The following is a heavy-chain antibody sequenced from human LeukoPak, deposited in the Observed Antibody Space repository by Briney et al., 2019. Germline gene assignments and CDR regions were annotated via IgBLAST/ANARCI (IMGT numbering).Heavy chain of an antibody. Sequence: SETLSLTCTVSGXSISDYYWSWIRQPPGRGLEWIGYINYSGSTNYNPSLKSRVTISVDTSKNQFSLKVTSVTAADTAVYYCARLNGGYWGQGTLVTVSS. CDR2: INYSGST. D-gene: IGHD1-1*01. V-gene: IGHV4-59*08. CDR1: GXSISDYY. J-gene: IGHJ4*02. CDR3: ARLNGGY.